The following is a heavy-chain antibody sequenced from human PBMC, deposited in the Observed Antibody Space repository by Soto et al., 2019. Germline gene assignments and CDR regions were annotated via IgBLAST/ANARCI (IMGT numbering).Heavy chain of an antibody. V-gene: IGHV1-3*01. CDR3: ASGLPGYVGK. Sequence: QVQLVQSGAEVKKPGASVKVSCKASGYSFTSYAMHWVRQAPGQSLEWLGWINAGSGYTTYSQKLQGRVTLTRDTSATTAYVELRSLRSEDTAVYYCASGLPGYVGKWGQGTLVTVSS. CDR2: INAGSGYT. D-gene: IGHD3-16*01. J-gene: IGHJ4*02. CDR1: GYSFTSYA.